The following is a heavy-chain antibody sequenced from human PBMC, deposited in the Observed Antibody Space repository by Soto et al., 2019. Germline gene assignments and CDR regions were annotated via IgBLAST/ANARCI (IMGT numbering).Heavy chain of an antibody. CDR3: ARDQTGPNSSPGDYEDVGWYCCGMDV. J-gene: IGHJ6*02. CDR1: GGSISSGGYY. CDR2: IYYSGST. D-gene: IGHD4-17*01. V-gene: IGHV4-31*03. Sequence: QVQLQESGPGLVKPSQTLSLTCTVSGGSISSGGYYWSWIRQHPGKGLEWIGYIYYSGSTYYNPSLKSRITISVDTSKNQSSLKLSSVTAADTAVYYGARDQTGPNSSPGDYEDVGWYCCGMDVWGQGTTVTVSS.